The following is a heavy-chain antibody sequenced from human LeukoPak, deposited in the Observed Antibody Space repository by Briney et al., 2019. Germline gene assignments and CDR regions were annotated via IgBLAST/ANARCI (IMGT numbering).Heavy chain of an antibody. CDR1: GGSISSGSYY. CDR2: IYTSGST. CDR3: ARGQRGYSYGPLV. D-gene: IGHD5-18*01. J-gene: IGHJ4*02. Sequence: SETLSLTCTVSGGSISSGSYYWSWIRQPAGKGLEWIGRIYTSGSTNYNPSLKSRVTISVDTSKNQFSLKLSSVTAADTAVYYCARGQRGYSYGPLVWGQGTLVTVSS. V-gene: IGHV4-61*02.